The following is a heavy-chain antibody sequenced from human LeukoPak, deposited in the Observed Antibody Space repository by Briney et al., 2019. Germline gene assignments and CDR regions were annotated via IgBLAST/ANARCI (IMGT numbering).Heavy chain of an antibody. CDR2: IKQDGSEK. V-gene: IGHV3-7*01. D-gene: IGHD3-10*01. J-gene: IGHJ6*02. CDR1: RFTFSNYW. CDR3: ARERGSRSLDV. Sequence: PGGSLRLSCAASRFTFSNYWMAWVRQAPGKGLEWVANIKQDGSEKYYVDSVKGRFTISRDNAKNSLYLQMNSLRAEDTAVYYCARERGSRSLDVWGQGTTVTVSS.